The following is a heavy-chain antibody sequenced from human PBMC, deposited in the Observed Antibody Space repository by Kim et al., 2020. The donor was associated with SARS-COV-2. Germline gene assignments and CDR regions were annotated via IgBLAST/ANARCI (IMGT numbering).Heavy chain of an antibody. J-gene: IGHJ4*02. D-gene: IGHD2-2*01. CDR3: ARIPCTSSTCFVRFDY. Sequence: GESLKISCKGSGYSFTNYWIGWVRQMPGKGLEWMGIIYPGDSDTRYSPYFQGQVTMSADKSTSTAYLQWSSLTASDTAMYYCARIPCTSSTCFVRFDYWGQGTLVTVSS. CDR1: GYSFTNYW. CDR2: IYPGDSDT. V-gene: IGHV5-51*01.